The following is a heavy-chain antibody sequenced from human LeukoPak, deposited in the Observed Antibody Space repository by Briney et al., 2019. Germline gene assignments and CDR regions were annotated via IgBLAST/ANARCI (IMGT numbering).Heavy chain of an antibody. CDR1: GFTFDDYA. J-gene: IGHJ4*02. V-gene: IGHV3-9*01. Sequence: SLRLSCAASGFTFDDYAMHWVRQAPGKGLEWVSGISWNSGSIGYADSVKGRFTISRDNSKNTLYLQMNSLRAEDTAVYYCGDADYWGQGTLVTVSS. CDR3: GDADY. D-gene: IGHD2-21*01. CDR2: ISWNSGSI.